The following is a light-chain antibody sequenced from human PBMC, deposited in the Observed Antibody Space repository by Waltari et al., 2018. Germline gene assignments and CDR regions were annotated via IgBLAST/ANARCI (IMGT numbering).Light chain of an antibody. CDR1: NSDVGHYNL. J-gene: IGLJ2*01. Sequence: QSALTQPASVSGSRGQSITISCTGSNSDVGHYNLVSWYQQHPGKAPKLLLYEVNQRPSGVSSRFSGSKSGITASLTISGLQAEDEADFYCCSYAGSTTWLFGGGTRLTVL. CDR3: CSYAGSTTWL. V-gene: IGLV2-23*02. CDR2: EVN.